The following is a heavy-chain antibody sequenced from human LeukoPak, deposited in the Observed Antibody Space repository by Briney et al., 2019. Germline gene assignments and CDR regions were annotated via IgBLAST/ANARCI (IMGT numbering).Heavy chain of an antibody. CDR2: ISSSSSYI. V-gene: IGHV3-21*01. J-gene: IGHJ4*02. CDR3: ARDIASAGMDY. CDR1: GFTFSSYS. Sequence: GGSLRLSCAASGFTFSSYSMNWVRQAPGKGLEWVSPISSSSSYIYYADSVRGRFTISRDNAKSSLYLQMNSLRAEDTAVYYCARDIASAGMDYWGQGTLVTVSS. D-gene: IGHD6-13*01.